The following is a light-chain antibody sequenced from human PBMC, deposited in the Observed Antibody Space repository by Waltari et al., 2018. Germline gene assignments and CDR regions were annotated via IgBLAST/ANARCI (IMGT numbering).Light chain of an antibody. V-gene: IGKV3-11*01. Sequence: EIVLPQARATLPLSHEERATLSCRASQSGSNYLAWYQQKPGQAPRLLIYDASTRATGVPARFSGSGSGTDFTLTISSLEPEDFAVYYCQQRSNWPPWTFGQGTKVEIK. CDR3: QQRSNWPPWT. CDR1: QSGSNY. J-gene: IGKJ1*01. CDR2: DAS.